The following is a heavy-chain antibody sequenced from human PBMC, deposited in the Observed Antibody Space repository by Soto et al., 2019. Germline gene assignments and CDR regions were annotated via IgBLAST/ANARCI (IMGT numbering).Heavy chain of an antibody. CDR2: IRSESYGGTT. CDR3: VRSPNGSGGSWRGDY. J-gene: IGHJ4*02. CDR1: GFTFGDYA. D-gene: IGHD2-15*01. Sequence: EVQLVESGGGLEQPGRSLRLSCRGSGFTFGDYAVSWVRQAPGKGLEWVGLIRSESYGGTTIYAASVKARFIVSRDDSKSIAYLQMNSLKTEDTAVYYCVRSPNGSGGSWRGDYWGRGTLVTVSS. V-gene: IGHV3-49*04.